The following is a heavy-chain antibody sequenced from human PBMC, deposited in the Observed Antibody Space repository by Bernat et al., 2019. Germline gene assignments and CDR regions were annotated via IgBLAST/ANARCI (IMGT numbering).Heavy chain of an antibody. J-gene: IGHJ4*02. CDR3: ARDLYGDSSFDY. D-gene: IGHD4-17*01. V-gene: IGHV3-7*01. Sequence: EVQLVESGGGLVQPGGSLRLSCAASGFTFSSYWMSWVRQAPGKGLEWVANIKQDGSEKYYVDSVKGRFTISRDNSKNTLYLQMNSLRAEDTAVYYCARDLYGDSSFDYWGQGTLVTVSS. CDR1: GFTFSSYW. CDR2: IKQDGSEK.